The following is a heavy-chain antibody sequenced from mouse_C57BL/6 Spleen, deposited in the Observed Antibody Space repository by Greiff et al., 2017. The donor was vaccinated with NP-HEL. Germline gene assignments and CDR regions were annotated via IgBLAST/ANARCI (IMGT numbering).Heavy chain of an antibody. CDR1: GYAFSSYW. CDR2: IYPGDGDT. Sequence: VKLMESGAELVKPGASVKISCKASGYAFSSYWMNWVKQRPGKGLEWIGQIYPGDGDTNYNGKFKGKATLTADKSSSTAYMQLSSLTSEDSAVYFCAREQIYDGYPHWYFDVWGTGTTVTVSS. V-gene: IGHV1-80*01. CDR3: AREQIYDGYPHWYFDV. D-gene: IGHD2-3*01. J-gene: IGHJ1*03.